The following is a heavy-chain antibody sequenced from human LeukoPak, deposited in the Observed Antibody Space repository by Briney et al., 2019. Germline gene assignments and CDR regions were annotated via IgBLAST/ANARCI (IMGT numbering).Heavy chain of an antibody. CDR2: IRQDGITK. CDR3: ARGDGSSSGLYFDS. J-gene: IGHJ4*02. Sequence: GGSLRLSCATPGFTFTTYWISWVRQAPGKGLEWVANIRQDGITKYYVDSVKGRFTVSRDKGIYSMFLQMTSLRAEDTAVYYCARGDGSSSGLYFDSWGRGTLVTVSS. CDR1: GFTFTTYW. V-gene: IGHV3-7*01. D-gene: IGHD6-6*01.